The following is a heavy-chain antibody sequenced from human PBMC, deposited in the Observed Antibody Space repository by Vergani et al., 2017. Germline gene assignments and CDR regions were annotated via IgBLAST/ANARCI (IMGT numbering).Heavy chain of an antibody. V-gene: IGHV4-31*11. CDR1: GGSISSGDHC. J-gene: IGHJ4*02. Sequence: VLLQEPGPGLVKPSETLSLTCAVSGGSISSGDHCWTWIRQRPGKGLEWIGYIFYSGTTYDNPSLRSRLTISVDTSQNQFSLKLNSVTAADTAIYYCARDSAVGGTFDSWGQGTLVSVSS. CDR3: ARDSAVGGTFDS. D-gene: IGHD1-26*01. CDR2: IFYSGTT.